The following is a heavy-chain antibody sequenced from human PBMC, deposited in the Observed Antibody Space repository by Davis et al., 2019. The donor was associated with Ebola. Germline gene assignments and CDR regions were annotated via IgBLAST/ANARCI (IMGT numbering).Heavy chain of an antibody. CDR2: IYHSGPT. CDR3: ARENYGDWYFDY. J-gene: IGHJ4*02. V-gene: IGHV4-38-2*02. CDR1: GSSISSGYY. Sequence: PSETLSLTCAVSGSSISSGYYWGWIRQPPGKGLEWIGSIYHSGPTYYNPSLRSRIIISVDTSKNQFSLKLSSVTAADTAVYYCARENYGDWYFDYWGQGTLVTVSS. D-gene: IGHD4-17*01.